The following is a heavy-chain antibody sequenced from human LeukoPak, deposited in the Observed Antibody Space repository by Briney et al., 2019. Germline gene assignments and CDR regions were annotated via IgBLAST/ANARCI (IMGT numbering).Heavy chain of an antibody. Sequence: SETLSLTCTVSGYSISSGYYWGWIRQPPGKGRGGIGSIYHSGSTYYNPSLKSRVTISVDTSNNQSSLKLSSVTAADTAVYYCARDSAAHDAFDIWGQGTMVTVSS. D-gene: IGHD2-2*01. CDR2: IYHSGST. CDR1: GYSISSGYY. CDR3: ARDSAAHDAFDI. J-gene: IGHJ3*02. V-gene: IGHV4-38-2*02.